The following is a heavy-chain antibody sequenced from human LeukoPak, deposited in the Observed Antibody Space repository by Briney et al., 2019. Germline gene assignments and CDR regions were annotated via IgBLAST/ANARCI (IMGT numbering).Heavy chain of an antibody. Sequence: SVKVSCKASGGTFSSYAISWVRQAPGQGLEWMGGIIPIFGTANYAQKLQGRVTITVDESTSTAYMELSSLRSEDTAVYYCARNVPSSSSGWYGQEDYWGQGTLVTVSS. CDR2: IIPIFGTA. V-gene: IGHV1-69*01. CDR3: ARNVPSSSSGWYGQEDY. D-gene: IGHD6-19*01. J-gene: IGHJ4*02. CDR1: GGTFSSYA.